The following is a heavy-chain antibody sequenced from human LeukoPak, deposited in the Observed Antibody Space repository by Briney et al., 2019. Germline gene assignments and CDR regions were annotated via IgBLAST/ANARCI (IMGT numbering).Heavy chain of an antibody. J-gene: IGHJ6*03. CDR1: GGSFSGYR. CDR3: ARGHGVRGFGFGYYYYYMDV. CDR2: INHSGST. V-gene: IGHV4-34*01. Sequence: SETLSLTCAVYGGSFSGYRWSWIRQPPGKGLEWIGEINHSGSTNYNPSLKSRVTISVDTSKNQFSLKLSSVTAADTAVYYCARGHGVRGFGFGYYYYYMDVWGKGTTVTVSS. D-gene: IGHD3-10*01.